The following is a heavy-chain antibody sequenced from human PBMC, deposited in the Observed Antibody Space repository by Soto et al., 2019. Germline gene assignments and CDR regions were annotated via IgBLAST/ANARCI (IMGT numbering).Heavy chain of an antibody. CDR1: GFTFSNAW. Sequence: PGGSLRLSCAASGFTFSNAWMNWVRQAPGKGLEWVGRIKSKTDGGTTDYAAPVKGRFTTSRDDSKNTLYLQMNSLKTEDTAVYYCTTEGQTYYDFWSGSPLDYWGQGTLVTVSS. CDR2: IKSKTDGGTT. V-gene: IGHV3-15*07. CDR3: TTEGQTYYDFWSGSPLDY. J-gene: IGHJ4*02. D-gene: IGHD3-3*01.